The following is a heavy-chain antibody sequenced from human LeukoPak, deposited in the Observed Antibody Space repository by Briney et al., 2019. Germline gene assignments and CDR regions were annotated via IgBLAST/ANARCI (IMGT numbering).Heavy chain of an antibody. Sequence: GGSLRLSCAASGFTFSSYAMSWVRQAPGKGLEWVSAISGSGGSTYYADSVKGRFTISRDNSKNTLYLQMNSLRVEDTAVYYCATTDVIGSSYSPDFDYWGQGTLVTVSS. V-gene: IGHV3-23*01. CDR3: ATTDVIGSSYSPDFDY. CDR2: ISGSGGST. D-gene: IGHD6-13*01. J-gene: IGHJ4*02. CDR1: GFTFSSYA.